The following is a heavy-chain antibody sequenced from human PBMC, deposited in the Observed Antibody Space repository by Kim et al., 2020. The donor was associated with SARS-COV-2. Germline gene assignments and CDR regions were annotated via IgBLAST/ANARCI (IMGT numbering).Heavy chain of an antibody. J-gene: IGHJ5*02. Sequence: SETLSLTCAVYGGSFSGYYWSWIRQPPGKGLEWIGEINHSGSTNYNPSLKSRVTISVDTSKNQFSLKLSSVTAADTAVYYCARASAGDIVVVVAAHLGSYWFDPWGQGTLVTVSS. D-gene: IGHD2-15*01. CDR1: GGSFSGYY. CDR2: INHSGST. V-gene: IGHV4-34*01. CDR3: ARASAGDIVVVVAAHLGSYWFDP.